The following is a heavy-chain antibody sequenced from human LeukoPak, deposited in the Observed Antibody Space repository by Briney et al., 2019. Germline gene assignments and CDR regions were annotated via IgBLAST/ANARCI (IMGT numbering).Heavy chain of an antibody. CDR3: AKDTGQWPVRTFDS. D-gene: IGHD6-19*01. J-gene: IGHJ4*02. Sequence: GGSLRLSCAGSGFTFSGYWMHWVRQAPGKGLVWVSRINTDGSSTSYADSVKGRFTISRDNSKNTLYLQMNSLRAKDTAVYSCAKDTGQWPVRTFDSWGQGTLVTVSS. V-gene: IGHV3-74*01. CDR2: INTDGSST. CDR1: GFTFSGYW.